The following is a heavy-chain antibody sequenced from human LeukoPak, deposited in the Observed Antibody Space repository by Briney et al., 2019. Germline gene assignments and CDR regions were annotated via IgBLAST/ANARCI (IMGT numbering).Heavy chain of an antibody. D-gene: IGHD5-24*01. CDR1: GGSISRSSYY. CDR2: IYYSGST. CDR3: ARDGAGEMATNGAHFDY. Sequence: KASETLSLTCTVSGGSISRSSYYWGWIRQPPGKGLEWIGYIYYSGSTNYNPSLKSRVTISVDTSKNQFSLKLSSVTAADAAVYYCARDGAGEMATNGAHFDYWGQGTLVTVSS. V-gene: IGHV4-61*01. J-gene: IGHJ4*02.